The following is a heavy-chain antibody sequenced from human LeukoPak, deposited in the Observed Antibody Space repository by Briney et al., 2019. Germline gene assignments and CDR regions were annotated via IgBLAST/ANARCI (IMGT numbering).Heavy chain of an antibody. CDR3: ARXPFPYTVTTSYAY. CDR2: ISAYNGNT. D-gene: IGHD4-17*01. J-gene: IGHJ4*02. V-gene: IGHV1-18*01. Sequence: ASVKVSCKASGYTFTSYGISWVRQAPGQGLEWMGWISAYNGNTNYAQKLQGRVTMTTDTSTSTAYMELRSLRSDDTAVYYCARXPFPYTVTTSYAYWGQGTLVTVSS. CDR1: GYTFTSYG.